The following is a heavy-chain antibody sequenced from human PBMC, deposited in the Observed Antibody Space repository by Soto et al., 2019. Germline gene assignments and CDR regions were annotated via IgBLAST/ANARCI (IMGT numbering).Heavy chain of an antibody. Sequence: PSETLSLTCTVSGGSISSYYWSWIRQPPGKGLEWIGYIYYSGSTNYNPSLKSRVTISVDTSKNQFSLKLSSVTAADTAVYYCARVTYYYDSSGYYLFDYWGQGTLVTVSS. D-gene: IGHD3-22*01. J-gene: IGHJ4*02. V-gene: IGHV4-59*01. CDR3: ARVTYYYDSSGYYLFDY. CDR2: IYYSGST. CDR1: GGSISSYY.